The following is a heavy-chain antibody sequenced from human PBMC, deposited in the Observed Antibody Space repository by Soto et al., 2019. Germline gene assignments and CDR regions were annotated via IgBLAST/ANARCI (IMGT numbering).Heavy chain of an antibody. J-gene: IGHJ4*02. CDR3: AKDVVDYGSGSFGFDY. CDR1: GFTFSSYG. V-gene: IGHV3-30*18. D-gene: IGHD3-10*01. Sequence: QVQLVESGGGVVQPGRSLRLSCAASGFTFSSYGMHWVRQAPGKGLEWVAVISYDGSNKYYADSVKGRFTIPRDNSKNTLYLQMNSLRAEDTAVYYCAKDVVDYGSGSFGFDYWGQGTLVTVSS. CDR2: ISYDGSNK.